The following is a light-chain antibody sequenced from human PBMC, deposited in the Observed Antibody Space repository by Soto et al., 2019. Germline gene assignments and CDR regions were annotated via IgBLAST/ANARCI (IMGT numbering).Light chain of an antibody. Sequence: QSVLTQPPSASGSPGQRVTISCSGSSSNIGTNSVAWYQHLPGTAPELLIYNNYERPSGVTDRFSGSKSGTSASLAISGLQSEDEADYFCAAWDDSLNGLVFGGGTKLTV. J-gene: IGLJ3*02. CDR3: AAWDDSLNGLV. V-gene: IGLV1-44*01. CDR2: NNY. CDR1: SSNIGTNS.